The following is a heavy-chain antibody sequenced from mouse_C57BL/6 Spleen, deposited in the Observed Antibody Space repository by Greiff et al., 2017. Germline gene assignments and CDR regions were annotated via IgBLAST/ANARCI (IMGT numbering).Heavy chain of an antibody. CDR2: INPNNGGT. J-gene: IGHJ2*01. CDR3: ARPETGRRSFDY. V-gene: IGHV1-26*01. CDR1: GYTFTDYY. Sequence: EVQLQQSGPELVKPGASVKLSCKASGYTFTDYYMNWVKQSHGKSLEWIVDINPNNGGTSYNQKFKGKVTLTVDKSSSTAYMQLRSLTSEDSADYYCARPETGRRSFDYWGKGTTLTVSS.